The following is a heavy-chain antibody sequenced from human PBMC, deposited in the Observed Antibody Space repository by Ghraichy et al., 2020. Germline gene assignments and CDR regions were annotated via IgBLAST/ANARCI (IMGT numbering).Heavy chain of an antibody. CDR1: GYTVTYYY. Sequence: ASVKVSCKASGYTVTYYYMQWVRQAPGQGLEWMGIINPSGGSASYAQKFQGRVTMTRDTSTSTVYMELSSLGSEDTAVYFCARVGGYYYGAFDIWGQGTMVTVSS. V-gene: IGHV1-46*01. CDR2: INPSGGSA. D-gene: IGHD3-22*01. CDR3: ARVGGYYYGAFDI. J-gene: IGHJ3*02.